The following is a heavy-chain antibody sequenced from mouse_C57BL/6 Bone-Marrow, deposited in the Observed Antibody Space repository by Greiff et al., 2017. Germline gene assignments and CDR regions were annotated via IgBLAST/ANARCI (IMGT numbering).Heavy chain of an antibody. CDR1: GYTFTSYW. Sequence: QVQLQQSGAELVKPGASVKVSCKASGYTFTSYWMHWVKQRPGQGLEWIGRFHPSDSDTNYNQKFKGQATLTVEKSSTTVYLQLSSQASEDSAVYYGAMDSYCEYDGSLDLAMDYWGQGTSVTVSS. J-gene: IGHJ4*01. D-gene: IGHD2-4*01. CDR2: FHPSDSDT. CDR3: AMDSYCEYDGSLDLAMDY. V-gene: IGHV1-74*01.